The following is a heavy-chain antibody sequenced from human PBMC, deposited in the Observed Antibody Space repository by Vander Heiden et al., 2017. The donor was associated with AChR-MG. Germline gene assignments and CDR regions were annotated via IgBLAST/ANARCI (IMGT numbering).Heavy chain of an antibody. V-gene: IGHV3-23*01. J-gene: IGHJ3*02. CDR2: LSGTDPTT. Sequence: EEQLLESGGGLVRPGGSLRLSCEASGFLLSLYAQSCVRPGPGKGLQWVSTLSGTDPTTYYSDSVKGRFTISRDNYKDILYLQMDRLRDEDTALYYCVVPDHDGFDMWGQGILGTVSA. D-gene: IGHD2-15*01. CDR1: GFLLSLYA. CDR3: VVPDHDGFDM.